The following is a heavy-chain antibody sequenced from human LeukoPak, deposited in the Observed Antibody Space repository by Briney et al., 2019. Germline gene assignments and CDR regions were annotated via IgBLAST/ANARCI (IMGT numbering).Heavy chain of an antibody. CDR1: GFTFSSYS. D-gene: IGHD2-15*01. Sequence: GGSLRLSCAASGFTFSSYSMNWVRQAPGKGLEWVSSISSSSSYIYYADSVKGRFTISRDNAKNSLYLQMNSLRAEDTAVYYCARAPPIQRSGGSCYSRSYYWYGMDVWGKGTTVTVSS. J-gene: IGHJ6*04. CDR2: ISSSSSYI. CDR3: ARAPPIQRSGGSCYSRSYYWYGMDV. V-gene: IGHV3-21*01.